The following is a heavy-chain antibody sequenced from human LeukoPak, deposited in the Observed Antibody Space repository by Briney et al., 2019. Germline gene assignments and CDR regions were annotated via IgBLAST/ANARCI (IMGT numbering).Heavy chain of an antibody. CDR3: ARDLGCGWFGELCGMDV. CDR1: VGTFSSYA. Sequence: SVKVSCKASVGTFSSYAISWVRQAPGQGLEWMGGIIPIFGTANYAQKFQGRVTITADESTSTAYMELSSLRSEDTAVYYCARDLGCGWFGELCGMDVWGQGTTVTVSS. CDR2: IIPIFGTA. D-gene: IGHD3-10*01. V-gene: IGHV1-69*13. J-gene: IGHJ6*02.